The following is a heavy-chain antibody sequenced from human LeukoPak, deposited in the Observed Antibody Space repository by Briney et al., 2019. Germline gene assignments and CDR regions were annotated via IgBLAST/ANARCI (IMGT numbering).Heavy chain of an antibody. D-gene: IGHD2-15*01. CDR3: ARAGGVGPNDY. CDR2: IIPIFGTA. J-gene: IGHJ4*02. Sequence: EASVKVSCKASGGTFSSYAISWLRQAPGQGLEWMGGIIPIFGTANYAQKFQGRVTITADESTSTAYMELSSLRSEDTAVYYCARAGGVGPNDYWGQGTLVTVSS. V-gene: IGHV1-69*13. CDR1: GGTFSSYA.